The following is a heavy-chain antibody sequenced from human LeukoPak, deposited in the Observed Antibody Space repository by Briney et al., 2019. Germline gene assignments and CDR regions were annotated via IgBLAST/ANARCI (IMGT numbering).Heavy chain of an antibody. Sequence: PSETLSLTCTVSGGSISSYYWSWIRQPAGKGLEWIGRIYTSGSTNYNPSLKSRVTMSVDTSKNQFSLKLSSVTAADTAVYYCARGKRVDTAMVTYYYYGMDVWGKGPRSPSPQ. CDR3: ARGKRVDTAMVTYYYYGMDV. CDR2: IYTSGST. J-gene: IGHJ6*01. CDR1: GGSISSYY. D-gene: IGHD5-18*01. V-gene: IGHV4-4*07.